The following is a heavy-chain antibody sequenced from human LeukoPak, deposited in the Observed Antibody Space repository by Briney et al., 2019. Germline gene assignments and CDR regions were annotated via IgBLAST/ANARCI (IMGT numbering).Heavy chain of an antibody. J-gene: IGHJ4*02. CDR2: ISSSSSYI. CDR1: GFTFSSYG. CDR3: ARFALKTPPTD. V-gene: IGHV3-21*01. Sequence: GGSLRLSCAASGFTFSSYGMSWVRQAPGKGLEWVSSISSSSSYIYYADSVKGRFTISRDNAKNSLYLQMNSLRAEDTAVYYCARFALKTPPTDWGQGTLVTVSS.